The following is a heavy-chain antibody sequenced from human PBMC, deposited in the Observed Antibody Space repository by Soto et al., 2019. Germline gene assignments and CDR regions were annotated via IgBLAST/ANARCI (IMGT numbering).Heavy chain of an antibody. CDR3: ARDILAVAGPDHGEYNWFDP. CDR1: GYTFTSYF. V-gene: IGHV1-18*01. Sequence: ASVKVSCKASGYTFTSYFISWVRQAPGQGLEWMGWISAYNGNTNYAQKLQGRVTMTTDTSTSTAYMELRSLRSDDTAVYYCARDILAVAGPDHGEYNWFDPWGQGTLVTVSS. CDR2: ISAYNGNT. J-gene: IGHJ5*02. D-gene: IGHD6-19*01.